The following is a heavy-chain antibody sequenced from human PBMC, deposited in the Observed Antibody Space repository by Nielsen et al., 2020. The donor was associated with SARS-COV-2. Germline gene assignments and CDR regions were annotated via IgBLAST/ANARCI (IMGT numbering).Heavy chain of an antibody. Sequence: GESLKISCAASGFIFSGSAMQWVRQASGKGLEWVGRIRSKGNNYATAYAASVKGRFTISRDDSKNTAYLQMNSLKIEDTGVYYCARISPIPDSYYYAFDIWGQGTMVTVSS. CDR1: GFIFSGSA. CDR3: ARISPIPDSYYYAFDI. D-gene: IGHD3-10*01. J-gene: IGHJ3*02. CDR2: IRSKGNNYAT. V-gene: IGHV3-73*01.